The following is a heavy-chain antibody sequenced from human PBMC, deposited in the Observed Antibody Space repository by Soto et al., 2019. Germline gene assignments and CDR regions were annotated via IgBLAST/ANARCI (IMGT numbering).Heavy chain of an antibody. V-gene: IGHV1-69*12. J-gene: IGHJ6*02. D-gene: IGHD2-2*01. CDR2: IIPIFGTA. Sequence: QVQLVQSGSEVKKPGSSVKVSCKASGGTFSSYAISWVRQAPGQGLEWMGGIIPIFGTANYAQKFQGRVTISADESTSTAYMELSSLISEDTAVYYCARHVPAAGYYYGMDVWGQGTTVTVSS. CDR1: GGTFSSYA. CDR3: ARHVPAAGYYYGMDV.